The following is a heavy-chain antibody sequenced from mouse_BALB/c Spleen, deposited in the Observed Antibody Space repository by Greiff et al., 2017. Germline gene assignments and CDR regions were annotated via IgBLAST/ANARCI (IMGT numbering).Heavy chain of an antibody. D-gene: IGHD2-12*01. V-gene: IGHV7-3*02. CDR3: ARDVTPYWYFDV. CDR1: GFTFTDYY. Sequence: DVMLVESGGGLVQPGGSLRLSCAPSGFTFTDYYMSWVRQPPGKALEWLGFIRNKANGYTTEYSASVKGRFTISRDNSQSILYLQMNTLRAEDSATYYCARDVTPYWYFDVWGAGTTVTVSS. CDR2: IRNKANGYTT. J-gene: IGHJ1*01.